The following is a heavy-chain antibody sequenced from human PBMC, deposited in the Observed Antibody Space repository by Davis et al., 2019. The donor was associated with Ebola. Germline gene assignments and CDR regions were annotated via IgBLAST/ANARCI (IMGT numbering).Heavy chain of an antibody. D-gene: IGHD4-17*01. CDR1: GFTFSSYS. V-gene: IGHV3-21*01. J-gene: IGHJ4*02. Sequence: GGSLRLSCAASGFTFSSYSMNWVRQAPGKGLEWVSSISSSSAFIHYADSVKGRFIISRDNAKNTLYLQMNGLRAEDTAVYFCARGLYGDSVGFDYWGQGTLVTVSS. CDR3: ARGLYGDSVGFDY. CDR2: ISSSSAFI.